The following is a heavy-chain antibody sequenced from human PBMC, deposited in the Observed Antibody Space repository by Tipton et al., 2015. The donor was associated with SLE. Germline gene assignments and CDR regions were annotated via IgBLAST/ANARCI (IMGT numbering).Heavy chain of an antibody. V-gene: IGHV3-53*05. CDR1: GFTVSSNY. Sequence: LSLTCAASGFTVSSNYMSWVRQAPGKGLEWVSVIYSGGSTYYADSVKGRFTISRDNSKNTLYLQMNSLRAEDTAVYYCARDGYSPFDYWGQGTLVTVSS. CDR3: ARDGYSPFDY. J-gene: IGHJ4*02. D-gene: IGHD5-24*01. CDR2: IYSGGST.